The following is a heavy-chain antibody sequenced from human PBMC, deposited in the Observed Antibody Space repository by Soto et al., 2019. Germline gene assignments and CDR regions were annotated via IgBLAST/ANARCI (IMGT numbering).Heavy chain of an antibody. CDR2: IYWNDDK. CDR3: ARTLEYSSSSGFDY. Sequence: SGPTLVNPTQPLTLTCTFSGFSLSTSGVGVGWIRQPPGKALEWLALIYWNDDKRYSPSLKSRLTITKDTSKNQVVLTMTNMDPVDTATYYCARTLEYSSSSGFDYWGQGTLVTVSS. CDR1: GFSLSTSGVG. D-gene: IGHD6-6*01. J-gene: IGHJ4*02. V-gene: IGHV2-5*01.